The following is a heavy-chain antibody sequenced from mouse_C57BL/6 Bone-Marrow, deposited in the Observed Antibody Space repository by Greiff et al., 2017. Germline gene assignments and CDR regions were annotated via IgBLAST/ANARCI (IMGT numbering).Heavy chain of an antibody. V-gene: IGHV1-54*01. CDR3: ARRGIYYDYDEAY. CDR2: INPGSGGT. D-gene: IGHD2-4*01. J-gene: IGHJ2*01. Sequence: VQGVESGAELVRPGTSVKVSCKASGYAFTNYLIEWVKQRPGQGLEWIGVINPGSGGTNYNEKFKGKATLTADKSSSTAYMQLSSLTSEDSAVYFCARRGIYYDYDEAYWGQGTTLTVSS. CDR1: GYAFTNYL.